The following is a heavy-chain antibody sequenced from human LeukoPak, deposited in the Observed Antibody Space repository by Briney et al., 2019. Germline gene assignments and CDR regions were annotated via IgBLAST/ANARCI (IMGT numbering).Heavy chain of an antibody. V-gene: IGHV3-23*03. J-gene: IGHJ4*02. CDR1: GFTFSSYA. CDR3: AKGGGYYGEYDY. D-gene: IGHD3-22*01. CDR2: IYSGGST. Sequence: PGGSLRLSCAASGFTFSSYAMSWVRQAPGKGLEWVSVIYSGGSTYYADSVKGRFTISRDNSKNTLYLQMNSLRAEDTAVYYCAKGGGYYGEYDYWGQGTLVTVSS.